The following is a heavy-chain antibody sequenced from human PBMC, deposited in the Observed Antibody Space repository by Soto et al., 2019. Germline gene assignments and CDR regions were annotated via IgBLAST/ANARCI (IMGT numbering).Heavy chain of an antibody. CDR3: ASSTHTPGYHYGRDV. Sequence: SLRRSGAASGCSFGLYGMHCVRQAPGKGLEWVAVSWYDGSKEYYADSLGGRFTISRDSSKNTLYLQMNSLRAEETAVYYCASSTHTPGYHYGRDVWG. J-gene: IGHJ6*02. CDR2: SWYDGSKE. V-gene: IGHV3-33*01. CDR1: GCSFGLYG. D-gene: IGHD3-9*01.